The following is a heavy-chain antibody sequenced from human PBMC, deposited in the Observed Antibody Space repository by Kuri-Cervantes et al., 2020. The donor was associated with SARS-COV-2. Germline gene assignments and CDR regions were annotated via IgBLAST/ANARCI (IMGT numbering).Heavy chain of an antibody. CDR2: ISYDGNNK. J-gene: IGHJ4*02. CDR1: GFKFSRSD. D-gene: IGHD4/OR15-4a*01. CDR3: AKDGAGAHDF. V-gene: IGHV3-30*18. Sequence: GGSLRLSCAASGFKFSRSDMHWVRQAPGKGLEWEAFISYDGNNKKCIASGKGRFTISRDNSQNKLYLQMRSLRPEDTAMYYCAKDGAGAHDFWGQGTLVTVSS.